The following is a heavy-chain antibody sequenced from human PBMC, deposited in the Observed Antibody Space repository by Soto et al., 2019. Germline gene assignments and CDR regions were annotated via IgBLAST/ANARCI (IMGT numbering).Heavy chain of an antibody. CDR2: IYYSGST. V-gene: IGHV4-59*01. CDR3: ARDPANIVVGLDAFDI. CDR1: GGSISSYY. D-gene: IGHD2-2*01. Sequence: SETLSLTCTVSGGSISSYYWSWIRQPPGKGLEWIGYIYYSGSTNYNPSLKSRVTISVDTSKNQFSLKLSSVTAEDTAVYYCARDPANIVVGLDAFDIWGQGTMVTVS. J-gene: IGHJ3*02.